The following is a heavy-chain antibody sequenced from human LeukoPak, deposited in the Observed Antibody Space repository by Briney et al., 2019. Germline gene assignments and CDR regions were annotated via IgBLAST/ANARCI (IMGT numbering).Heavy chain of an antibody. J-gene: IGHJ4*02. CDR2: INHRGST. Sequence: SETLSLTCAVYSVTFSGYYWSWIRQPPGKGLEWIGEINHRGSTNYNPSLKSRVTISVDTSKNQVSLKLNSVTAADTAVYYCARDIGDYYDSSGYYSDWGQGTLVTVSS. CDR3: ARDIGDYYDSSGYYSD. D-gene: IGHD3-22*01. CDR1: SVTFSGYY. V-gene: IGHV4-34*01.